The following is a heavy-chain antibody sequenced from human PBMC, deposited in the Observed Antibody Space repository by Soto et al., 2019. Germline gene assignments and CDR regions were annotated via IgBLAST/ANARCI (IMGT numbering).Heavy chain of an antibody. J-gene: IGHJ6*02. CDR3: ASENLYYYDSSGYLGGYYYYYGMDV. Sequence: SVKVSWKASGGGFGSYASSWVRQAPGQGLEWMGGIIPIFGTANYAQKFQGRVTITADKSTSTAYMELSSLRSEDTAVYYCASENLYYYDSSGYLGGYYYYYGMDVWGQGTTVTVSS. CDR1: GGGFGSYA. V-gene: IGHV1-69*06. CDR2: IIPIFGTA. D-gene: IGHD3-22*01.